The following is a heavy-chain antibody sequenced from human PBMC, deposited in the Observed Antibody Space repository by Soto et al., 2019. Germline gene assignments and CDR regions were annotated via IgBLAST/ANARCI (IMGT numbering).Heavy chain of an antibody. CDR1: GFTFSSYG. CDR2: IWFDGTYK. CDR3: VRDSGGDYPDS. J-gene: IGHJ5*01. Sequence: QVQLVESGGGGVQPGRSLRVSCAASGFTFSSYGMHWVRQAPGKGLEWVAVIWFDGTYKFYGDSVKGRFTISRDNSNRTLYLQMNSLRAEDTAVYYCVRDSGGDYPDSWGQGTLVTVSS. V-gene: IGHV3-33*01. D-gene: IGHD4-17*01.